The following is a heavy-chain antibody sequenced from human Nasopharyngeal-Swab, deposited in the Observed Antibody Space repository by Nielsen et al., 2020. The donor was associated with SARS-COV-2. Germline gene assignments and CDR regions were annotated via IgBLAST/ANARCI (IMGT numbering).Heavy chain of an antibody. D-gene: IGHD1-26*01. J-gene: IGHJ4*02. Sequence: ASVKVSCKASGYTFTSYDINWVRQATGQGLEWMGWMNPNSVNTGYAQKFQGRVTMTRNTTISTAYMELSSLRSEDTAVYCCARGRRGIVGATVYYFDYWGQGTLVTVSS. CDR3: ARGRRGIVGATVYYFDY. CDR2: MNPNSVNT. CDR1: GYTFTSYD. V-gene: IGHV1-8*01.